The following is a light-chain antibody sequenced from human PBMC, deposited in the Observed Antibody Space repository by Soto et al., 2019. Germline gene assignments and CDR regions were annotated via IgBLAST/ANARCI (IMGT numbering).Light chain of an antibody. V-gene: IGKV1-5*03. Sequence: VQMTQSPSTVSASVGDRVTITCRASQSISSWLAWYQQKPGKAPKLLIYKASSLESGVPSRFSGSGSGTEFTLTISSLQPDDFATYYCQQYSSFPITFGQGTRLEIK. J-gene: IGKJ5*01. CDR3: QQYSSFPIT. CDR1: QSISSW. CDR2: KAS.